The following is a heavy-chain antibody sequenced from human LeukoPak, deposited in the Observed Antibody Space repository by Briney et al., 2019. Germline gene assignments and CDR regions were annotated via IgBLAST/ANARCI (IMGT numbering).Heavy chain of an antibody. V-gene: IGHV4-39*01. CDR2: IYYTGSI. CDR1: GGSISSSSYY. J-gene: IGHJ3*02. Sequence: PSETLSLTCSVSGGSISSSSYYWGWIRQPPGKGLEWIGSIYYTGSIYYNPSLRSRVTISVDTSKNQFSLKLSSVTAADTAVYYCAGLDAFDIWGQGSMVTVSS. CDR3: AGLDAFDI.